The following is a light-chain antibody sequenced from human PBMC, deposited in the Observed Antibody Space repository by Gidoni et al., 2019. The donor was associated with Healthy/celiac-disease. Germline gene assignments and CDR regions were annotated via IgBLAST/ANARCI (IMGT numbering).Light chain of an antibody. CDR3: KQRRNRAPYT. J-gene: IGKJ2*01. CDR2: DAS. V-gene: IGKV3-11*01. CDR1: QRVSSS. Sequence: EIVFTQSPATLSLSPGESANLSCRASQRVSSSLTWYQLKPGQAPRLLIYDASNTATGIPARFSGSGSGTEFTLTISSLEPEDGAVYFCKQRRNRAPYTFGEGTKLEIK.